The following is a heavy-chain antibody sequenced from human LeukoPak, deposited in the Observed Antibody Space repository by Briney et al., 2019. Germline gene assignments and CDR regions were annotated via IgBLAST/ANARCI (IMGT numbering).Heavy chain of an antibody. D-gene: IGHD3-22*01. V-gene: IGHV4-39*07. CDR3: ARAGYYDSSGYYVRLFDY. CDR2: IYYSGST. CDR1: GGSISSSSYY. J-gene: IGHJ4*02. Sequence: SQTLSLTCTVSGGSISSSSYYWGWIRQPPGKGLEWIGSIYYSGSTYYNPSLKSRVTISVDRSKNQFSLKLSSVTAADTAVYYCARAGYYDSSGYYVRLFDYWGQGTLVTVSS.